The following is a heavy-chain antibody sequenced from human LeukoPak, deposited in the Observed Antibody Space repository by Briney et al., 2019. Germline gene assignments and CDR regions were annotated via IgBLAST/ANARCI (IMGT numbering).Heavy chain of an antibody. CDR2: IIPIFGTA. Sequence: GASVKVSCKASGGTFSSYAISWVRQAPGQGLEWMGGIIPIFGTANYAQKFQGRVTITADESTSTAYMELSSLRSEDTAVYYCALLGGNRVFDYWGQGTLVTVSS. D-gene: IGHD4-23*01. J-gene: IGHJ4*02. CDR3: ALLGGNRVFDY. CDR1: GGTFSSYA. V-gene: IGHV1-69*13.